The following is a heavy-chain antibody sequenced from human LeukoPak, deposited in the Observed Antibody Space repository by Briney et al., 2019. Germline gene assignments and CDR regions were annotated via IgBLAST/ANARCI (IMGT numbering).Heavy chain of an antibody. CDR1: GYFINRGSY. CDR3: ARRLESYSFDY. Sequence: PSETLSLTCAVSGYFINRGSYWGWIRQPPGRGLGGIGSIYHSGSTYYNPSLKSRVTISVDTSKNQFSLKLSSLIAEDTAEYYWARRLESYSFDYWGQGTLVTVSS. CDR2: IYHSGST. D-gene: IGHD2-21*01. J-gene: IGHJ4*02. V-gene: IGHV4-38-2*01.